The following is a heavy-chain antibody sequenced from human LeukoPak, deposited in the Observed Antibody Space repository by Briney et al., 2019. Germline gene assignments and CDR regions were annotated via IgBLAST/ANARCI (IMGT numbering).Heavy chain of an antibody. D-gene: IGHD5-18*01. CDR2: IYSGGST. Sequence: GGSLRLSCAASGFTVSSNYMSWVRQAPGKGLEWVSVIYSGGSTYYADSVKGRFTISSDNSKNTLYLQITTLRAEDTAVYYCARESYGRFDYWGQGTLVTVSS. CDR3: ARESYGRFDY. V-gene: IGHV3-53*01. CDR1: GFTVSSNY. J-gene: IGHJ4*02.